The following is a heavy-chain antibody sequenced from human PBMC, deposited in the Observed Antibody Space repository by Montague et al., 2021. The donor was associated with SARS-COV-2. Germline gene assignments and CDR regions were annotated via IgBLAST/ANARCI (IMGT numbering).Heavy chain of an antibody. CDR2: IYSSGST. J-gene: IGHJ4*02. Sequence: SETLSLTCTVSGASMSGSYWGWVRQPPGKGPEWIGNIYSSGSTHYNPSLKSRVTISVDTSKSQFSLRLTSVTAADTAVYYCVGEGPSSAYAMDYWGQGTLVTVSS. V-gene: IGHV4-59*01. CDR1: GASMSGSY. D-gene: IGHD3-22*01. CDR3: VGEGPSSAYAMDY.